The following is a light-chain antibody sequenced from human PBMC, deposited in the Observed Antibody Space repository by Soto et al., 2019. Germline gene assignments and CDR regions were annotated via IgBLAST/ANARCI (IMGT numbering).Light chain of an antibody. J-gene: IGKJ1*01. Sequence: DIQMTQSPSTLSAPVGDRVTITCRASQSISSWVAWYQQKPGKAPNLLIYKASTLESGVPSRFSGSGSGTEFTLTISSLQPDDFATYYCQQYQSNSQFGQGTKVEI. CDR2: KAS. V-gene: IGKV1-5*03. CDR1: QSISSW. CDR3: QQYQSNSQ.